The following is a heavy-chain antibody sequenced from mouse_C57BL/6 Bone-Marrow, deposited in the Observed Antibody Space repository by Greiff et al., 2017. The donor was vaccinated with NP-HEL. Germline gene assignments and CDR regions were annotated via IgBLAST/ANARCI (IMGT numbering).Heavy chain of an antibody. CDR2: INPYNGGT. J-gene: IGHJ4*01. CDR1: GYTFTDYY. Sequence: VQLQQSGPVLVKPGASVKMSCKASGYTFTDYYMNWVKQSHGKSLEWIGVINPYNGGTSYNQKFKGKATLTVDKSSSTAYMELNSLTSEDSAVYYCAKFITTVVERGAMDYWGQGTSVTVSS. CDR3: AKFITTVVERGAMDY. V-gene: IGHV1-19*01. D-gene: IGHD1-1*01.